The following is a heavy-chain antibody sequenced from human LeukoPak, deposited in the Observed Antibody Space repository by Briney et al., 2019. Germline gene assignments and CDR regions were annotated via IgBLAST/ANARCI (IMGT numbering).Heavy chain of an antibody. V-gene: IGHV3-30-3*01. J-gene: IGHJ3*02. D-gene: IGHD2-15*01. Sequence: GGSLRLSCAASGFTFSSYAMHWVRQAPGKGLEWVAVISYDGSNKYYADSVKGRFTISRDNSKNTLYLQMNSLRAEDTAVYYCAKELVVVVVADAFDIWGQGTMVTVSS. CDR1: GFTFSSYA. CDR2: ISYDGSNK. CDR3: AKELVVVVVADAFDI.